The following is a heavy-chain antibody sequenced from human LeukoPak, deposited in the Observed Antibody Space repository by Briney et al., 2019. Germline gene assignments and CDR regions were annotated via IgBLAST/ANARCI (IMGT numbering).Heavy chain of an antibody. D-gene: IGHD6-6*01. Sequence: GGSLRLSCAASGFTFSSYAMSWVRQAPGKGLEWVSAISGSGGSTYYADSVKGRFTISRDNSKNTLYLQMNSLRAEDTAVYYCARDRPSRAARPRVPDYMDVWGKGTTVTVSS. CDR3: ARDRPSRAARPRVPDYMDV. CDR1: GFTFSSYA. CDR2: ISGSGGST. V-gene: IGHV3-23*01. J-gene: IGHJ6*03.